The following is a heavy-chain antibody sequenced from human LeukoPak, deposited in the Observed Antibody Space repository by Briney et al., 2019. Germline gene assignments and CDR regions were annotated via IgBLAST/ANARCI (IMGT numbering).Heavy chain of an antibody. CDR1: GFTLSNYW. CDR3: ARLVHGSGSYNQNWFDP. D-gene: IGHD3-10*01. Sequence: PGGSLRLSCAASGFTLSNYWMSWVRQAPGEGLEWVANIKQDGSKLSYVDSVKGRFTVSRDNAKNSLYLQMNSLRAEDTAVYYCARLVHGSGSYNQNWFDPWGQGTLVTVSS. CDR2: IKQDGSKL. V-gene: IGHV3-7*01. J-gene: IGHJ5*02.